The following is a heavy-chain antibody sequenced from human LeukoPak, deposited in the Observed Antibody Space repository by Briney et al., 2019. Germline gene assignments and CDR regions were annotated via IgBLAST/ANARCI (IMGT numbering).Heavy chain of an antibody. J-gene: IGHJ4*02. D-gene: IGHD2-8*01. CDR3: AKDFCTNGACYTDY. CDR1: GFTFDDYA. V-gene: IGHV3-9*01. Sequence: GGSLRLSCAASGFTFDDYAMHWVRQAPGKGLEWVSGISWNGVSIVYADSVRGRFTISRDNAKNSLYLQMSSLRAVDTALYYCAKDFCTNGACYTDYWGQGTLVTVSS. CDR2: ISWNGVSI.